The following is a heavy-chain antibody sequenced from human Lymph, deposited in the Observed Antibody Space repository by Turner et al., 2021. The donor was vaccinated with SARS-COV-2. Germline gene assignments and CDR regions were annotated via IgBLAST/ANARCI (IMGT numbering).Heavy chain of an antibody. D-gene: IGHD3-3*01. CDR1: GFTFGNYA. J-gene: IGHJ4*02. Sequence: EVQLVGSGGGLVRPGESRRLSCAASGFTFGNYAMHWVRQAPGKGLEYVSAISGDGVSTYYANSVKGRFTISRDNSKNTLYLQMGSLRAEDMAVYYCARDWRAGNYWGQGTLVTVSS. V-gene: IGHV3-64*01. CDR3: ARDWRAGNY. CDR2: ISGDGVST.